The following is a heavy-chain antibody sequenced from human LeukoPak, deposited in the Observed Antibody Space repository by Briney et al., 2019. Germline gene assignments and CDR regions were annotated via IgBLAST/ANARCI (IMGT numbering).Heavy chain of an antibody. D-gene: IGHD2-2*01. V-gene: IGHV4-30-4*08. J-gene: IGHJ5*02. CDR1: GGSISSGDYY. CDR2: VYYSGST. CDR3: ATAGEGSSTRMNWFDP. Sequence: PSETLSLTCTVSGGSISSGDYYWSWIRQPPGKGLEWIGYVYYSGSTYYNPSLKSRVTISVDTSKNQFSLKLSSVTAADTAVYYCATAGEGSSTRMNWFDPWGQGPLVTVSS.